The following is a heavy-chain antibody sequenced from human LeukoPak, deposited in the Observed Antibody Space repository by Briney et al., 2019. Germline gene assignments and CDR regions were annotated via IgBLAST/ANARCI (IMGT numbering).Heavy chain of an antibody. CDR3: ATGIVVPGTRYFDY. Sequence: GESLKISCKGSGYSFTTYWIGWVRQMPGKGLEWMGIFYPGDSDTRYSPSFQGQVTISADKSVSTAYLQWNSLKASDTAMYYCATGIVVPGTRYFDYWGQGTLVTVSS. CDR2: FYPGDSDT. V-gene: IGHV5-51*01. D-gene: IGHD6-19*01. J-gene: IGHJ4*02. CDR1: GYSFTTYW.